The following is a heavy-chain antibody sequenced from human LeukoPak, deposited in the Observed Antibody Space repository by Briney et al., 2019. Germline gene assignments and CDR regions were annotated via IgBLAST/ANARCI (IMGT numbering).Heavy chain of an antibody. CDR1: GFTFSSYA. J-gene: IGHJ5*02. V-gene: IGHV3-23*01. CDR2: ISGSGGST. D-gene: IGHD3-3*01. CDR3: AKVDSARIAIFGVGADNWFDP. Sequence: GGSLRLSCAASGFTFSSYAMSWVRQAPGKGLEWVSAISGSGGSTYYADSVKGRFTISRDNSKNTLYLQMNSLRAEDTAVYYCAKVDSARIAIFGVGADNWFDPWGQGTLVTVSS.